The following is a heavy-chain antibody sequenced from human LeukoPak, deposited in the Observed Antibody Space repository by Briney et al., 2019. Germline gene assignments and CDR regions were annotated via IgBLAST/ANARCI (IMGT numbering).Heavy chain of an antibody. CDR1: GYTFTSYG. CDR3: ARDLHYYDSSGYYIFDY. CDR2: ISAYNGNT. D-gene: IGHD3-22*01. V-gene: IGHV1-18*01. Sequence: ASVEVSCRASGYTFTSYGISWVRPAPGQGLEWMGWISAYNGNTNYAQKLQGRVTMTTDTSTSTAYMELRSLRSDDTAVYYCARDLHYYDSSGYYIFDYWGQGTLVTVSS. J-gene: IGHJ4*02.